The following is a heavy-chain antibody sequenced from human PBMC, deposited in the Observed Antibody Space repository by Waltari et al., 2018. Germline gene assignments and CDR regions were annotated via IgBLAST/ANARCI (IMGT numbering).Heavy chain of an antibody. CDR2: INGDSGRT. CDR1: GGYFSDYW. V-gene: IGHV4-34*10. J-gene: IGHJ4*02. D-gene: IGHD3-22*01. Sequence: QVQLQESSTGLVQHSETLSLTCGVPGGYFSDYWWSWIRQPPGKGLEWVGEINGDSGRTNYNPSLKSRITFSKDASNNQFSLRLTSVTAADTAVYYCARVAYSSGSYYHFDYWGQGVLVTASS. CDR3: ARVAYSSGSYYHFDY.